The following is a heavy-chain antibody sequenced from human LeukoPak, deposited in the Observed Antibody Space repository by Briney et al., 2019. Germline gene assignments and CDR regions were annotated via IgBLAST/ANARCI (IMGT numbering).Heavy chain of an antibody. D-gene: IGHD3-9*01. CDR2: ISSSSNYI. CDR3: ARGLGWLHS. Sequence: GGSLRLSCAASGFTFSTYTMNWVRQASGKGLEWVSSISSSSNYIHYADSLKGRFTISRDNAKNSLYLQMNSLRAEDTAVYYCARGLGWLHSWGQGTLVTVSS. CDR1: GFTFSTYT. V-gene: IGHV3-21*01. J-gene: IGHJ5*02.